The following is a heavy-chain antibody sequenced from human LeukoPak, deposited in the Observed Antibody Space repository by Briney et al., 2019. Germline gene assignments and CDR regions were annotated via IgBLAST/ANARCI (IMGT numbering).Heavy chain of an antibody. CDR3: AGESSSGYSNYYYYMDV. Sequence: GSLRLSCAASGFTFSSYEMNWVRQPPGKGLEWIGEINHSGSTNYNPSLKSRVTISVDTSKNQFSLKLSSVTAADTAVYYCAGESSSGYSNYYYYMDVWGKGTTVTVSS. J-gene: IGHJ6*03. V-gene: IGHV4-34*08. CDR1: GFTFSSYE. CDR2: INHSGST. D-gene: IGHD3-22*01.